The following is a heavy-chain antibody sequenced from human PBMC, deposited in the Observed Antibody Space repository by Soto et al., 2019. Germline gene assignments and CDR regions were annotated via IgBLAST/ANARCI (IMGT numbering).Heavy chain of an antibody. J-gene: IGHJ3*01. CDR2: IGGTDGDSDGVP. CDR1: GFILNNYA. CDR3: XXXXXXXXAFDF. Sequence: VQLLESGGDLVQPGGXLRLSCVASGFILNNYAMSWVRXXXXKGLEWVSTIGGTDGDSDGVPWYEDSVKGRFTISRDXXXXXXXXXXXXXXXXXXXXXXXXXXXXXXXAFDFWGQGTTVVVSS. V-gene: IGHV3-23*01.